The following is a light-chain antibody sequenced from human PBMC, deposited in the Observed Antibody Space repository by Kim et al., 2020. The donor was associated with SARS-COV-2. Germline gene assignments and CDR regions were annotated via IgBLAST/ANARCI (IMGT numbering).Light chain of an antibody. CDR2: YVS. CDR3: SSYTSSSTLYV. CDR1: SSDVGGYNY. J-gene: IGLJ1*01. V-gene: IGLV2-14*03. Sequence: QSITISCTGTSSDVGGYNYVSWYQQHPGKAPKLMIYYVSNRPSGVSNRFSGSKSGNTASLTISGLQAEDEADYYCSSYTSSSTLYVFGTGTKVTVL.